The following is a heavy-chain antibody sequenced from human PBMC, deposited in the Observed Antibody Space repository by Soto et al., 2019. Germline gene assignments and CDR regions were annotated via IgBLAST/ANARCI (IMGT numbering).Heavy chain of an antibody. D-gene: IGHD2-2*01. CDR3: VPLCRYCSTTTPS. Sequence: EVQLLESGGGLVQPGGSLRLSCAASGFTFSTYAMSWVRQAPRKGLEWVSAISGNGGDYTYYADSVKGRFTISRDNSKNALYLQMNSLRAEDTAVYYCVPLCRYCSTTTPSWGQGTLVTVSS. CDR2: ISGNGGDYT. J-gene: IGHJ4*02. CDR1: GFTFSTYA. V-gene: IGHV3-23*01.